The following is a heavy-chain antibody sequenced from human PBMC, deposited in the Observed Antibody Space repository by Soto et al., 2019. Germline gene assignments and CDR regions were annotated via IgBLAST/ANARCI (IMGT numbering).Heavy chain of an antibody. CDR3: ARDRNYGDYVRWFDP. V-gene: IGHV1-18*01. D-gene: IGHD4-17*01. Sequence: ASVKVSCKASGYTFTSYGISWVRQAPGQGLEWMGWISAYNGNTNYAQKLQGRVTMTTDTSTSTAYMELRSLRSDDTSVYYCARDRNYGDYVRWFDPWGQGTLVTVSS. CDR2: ISAYNGNT. J-gene: IGHJ5*02. CDR1: GYTFTSYG.